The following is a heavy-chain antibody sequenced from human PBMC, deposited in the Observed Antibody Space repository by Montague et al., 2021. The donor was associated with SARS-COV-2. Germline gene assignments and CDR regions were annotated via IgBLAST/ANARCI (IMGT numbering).Heavy chain of an antibody. CDR1: GGSIRSSSYY. CDR2: IHYSGST. V-gene: IGHV4-39*07. CDR3: ARVGRGSSWYEVAFDI. Sequence: SETLSLTCTVSGGSIRSSSYYWGWIRQPPGKGLEWIGSIHYSGSTNCNSSLTSRVTISVDTSKNQFSPKLSSVAAADAAVYYGARVGRGSSWYEVAFDIWGQGTMVTVSS. J-gene: IGHJ3*02. D-gene: IGHD6-13*01.